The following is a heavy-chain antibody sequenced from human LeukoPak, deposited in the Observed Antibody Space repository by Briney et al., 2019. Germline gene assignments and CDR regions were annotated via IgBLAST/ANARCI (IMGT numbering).Heavy chain of an antibody. D-gene: IGHD5-12*01. CDR2: INPNSGGT. Sequence: ASVKVSCKASGYTFTGYYMHWVRQAPGQGLEWMGRINPNSGGTNYAQKFQGRVTMTRDTSISTAYMELSRLRSDDTAVYYCARSTWMSGVLGYSGYGFCYWGQGTLVTVSS. V-gene: IGHV1-2*06. CDR3: ARSTWMSGVLGYSGYGFCY. J-gene: IGHJ4*02. CDR1: GYTFTGYY.